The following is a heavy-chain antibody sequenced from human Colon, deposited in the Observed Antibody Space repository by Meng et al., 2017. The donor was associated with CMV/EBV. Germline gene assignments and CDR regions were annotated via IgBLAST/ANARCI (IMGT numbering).Heavy chain of an antibody. J-gene: IGHJ5*02. CDR2: IHHSGTT. CDR3: TRRVRGNYDSSGYYYDNWFDP. D-gene: IGHD3-22*01. V-gene: IGHV4-4*02. Sequence: TSGWWSWVRQPPGQGLEWIGDIHHSGTTNYNPSLKSRVTISVDKPQNHFSLTLSSVTAADTAFYYCTRRVRGNYDSSGYYYDNWFDPWGQGTLVAVSS. CDR1: TSGW.